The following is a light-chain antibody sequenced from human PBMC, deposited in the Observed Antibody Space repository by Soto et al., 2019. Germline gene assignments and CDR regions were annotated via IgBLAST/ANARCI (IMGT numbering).Light chain of an antibody. CDR2: AAS. CDR3: QQLKSYPLT. Sequence: MQLTQSPSSLSASGVDRVTISCRASQGISSYVAGCKPQPGKAPKLLIYAASTLQSRVPSRGSGSGSGTDFTLTISSLQPEEFATYYCQQLKSYPLTFGGGTKVDNK. J-gene: IGKJ4*02. CDR1: QGISSY. V-gene: IGKV1-9*01.